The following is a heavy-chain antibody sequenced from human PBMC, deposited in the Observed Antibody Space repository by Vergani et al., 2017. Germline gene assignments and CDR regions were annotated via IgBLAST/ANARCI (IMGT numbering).Heavy chain of an antibody. J-gene: IGHJ4*02. D-gene: IGHD1-26*01. CDR2: ISDSGGYA. CDR3: AKDSRGTYYSXFDY. Sequence: EVQLLESGGGLVQPGGSLRLSCAASGFTFNTYAMTWVRQAPGKGLEWGSSISDSGGYAYYADSFKGRFTISRDNSKNTLYLQMNSLRAEDTAVYYCAKDSRGTYYSXFDYWGQGTLVTVSS. CDR1: GFTFNTYA. V-gene: IGHV3-23*01.